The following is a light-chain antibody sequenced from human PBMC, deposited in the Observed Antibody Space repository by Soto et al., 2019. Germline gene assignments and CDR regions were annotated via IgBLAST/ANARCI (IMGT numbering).Light chain of an antibody. CDR2: GAS. J-gene: IGKJ2*01. CDR3: QQYGSSSYT. CDR1: QSVSSSY. V-gene: IGKV3-20*01. Sequence: EIVLTQSPGTLSLSPEERATLSCRASQSVSSSYLAWYQQKPGQAPRLLICGASSRATGIPDRFSGSGSGTDFTLTISRLEPEDFAVYYCQQYGSSSYTFGQGTKLEIK.